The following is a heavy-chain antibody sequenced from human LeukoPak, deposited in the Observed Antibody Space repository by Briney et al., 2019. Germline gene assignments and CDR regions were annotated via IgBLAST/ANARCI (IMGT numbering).Heavy chain of an antibody. Sequence: PGGSLRLSCAASGFTFSSYSMNWVRQAPGKGLEWVSYISSSSSTIYYADSVKGRFTISRDNAKNSLYLQMNSLRAEDTAVYYCARYDSSAYGAFDIWGQGTMVTVSS. D-gene: IGHD3-22*01. J-gene: IGHJ3*02. CDR2: ISSSSSTI. CDR3: ARYDSSAYGAFDI. CDR1: GFTFSSYS. V-gene: IGHV3-48*04.